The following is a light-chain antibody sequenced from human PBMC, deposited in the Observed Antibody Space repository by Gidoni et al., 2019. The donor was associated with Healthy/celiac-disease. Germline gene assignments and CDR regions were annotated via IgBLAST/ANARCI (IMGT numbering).Light chain of an antibody. J-gene: IGLJ2*01. CDR3: NSRDSSGTPV. CDR1: SLRSYY. V-gene: IGLV3-19*01. CDR2: GKN. Sequence: SSELTQDPAVSVALGQTVRITCQGDSLRSYYASWYQQKPGQAPVLVIYGKNNRPLGIPDRFSGSSSGNTASLTITGAQAEDEADYYCNSRDSSGTPVFGGGTKLTVL.